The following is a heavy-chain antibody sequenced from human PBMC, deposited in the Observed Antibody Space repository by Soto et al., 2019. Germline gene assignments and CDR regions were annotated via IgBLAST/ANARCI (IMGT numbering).Heavy chain of an antibody. J-gene: IGHJ6*03. V-gene: IGHV4-34*01. CDR3: ARGLPYYDFWSGYYGYYYMDV. CDR1: GGSLSGYY. Sequence: PSECLSLTCAVYGGSLSGYYWSWIRQPPGKGLERIGEINHSGSTNYNPSLKSRVTISVDTSKNQFSLKLSSVTAADTAVYYCARGLPYYDFWSGYYGYYYMDVWGKGTTVTVSS. CDR2: INHSGST. D-gene: IGHD3-3*01.